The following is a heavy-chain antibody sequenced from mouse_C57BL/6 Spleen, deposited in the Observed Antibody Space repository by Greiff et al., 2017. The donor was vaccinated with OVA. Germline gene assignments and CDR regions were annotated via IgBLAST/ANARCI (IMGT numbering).Heavy chain of an antibody. CDR3: ARRGNLVPFAY. CDR2: INTSTGGT. D-gene: IGHD2-1*01. V-gene: IGHV1-42*01. J-gene: IGHJ3*01. Sequence: EVQLQQSGPELVKPGASVKISCKASGYSFTGYYMNWVKQSPEKSLEWIGEINTSTGGTTYNQKVKAKATLTVDKPSSTAYMQLKSLTSEDSAVYYCARRGNLVPFAYWGQGTLVTVSA. CDR1: GYSFTGYY.